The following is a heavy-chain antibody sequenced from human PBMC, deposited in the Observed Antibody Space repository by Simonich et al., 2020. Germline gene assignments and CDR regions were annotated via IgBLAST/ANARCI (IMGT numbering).Heavy chain of an antibody. CDR1: GYTFTGYY. V-gene: IGHV1-2*02. CDR2: IKPNSGGT. CDR3: ARGRLTGDKGAFDI. Sequence: QVQLVQSGAEVKKPGASVKVSCKASGYTFTGYYMHWVRQAPGQGLDWMGWIKPNSGGTNYAQKFKGRVNRTRDTSISTADMELSRLRSDDTAVYYCARGRLTGDKGAFDIWGQGTMVTVSS. J-gene: IGHJ3*02. D-gene: IGHD7-27*01.